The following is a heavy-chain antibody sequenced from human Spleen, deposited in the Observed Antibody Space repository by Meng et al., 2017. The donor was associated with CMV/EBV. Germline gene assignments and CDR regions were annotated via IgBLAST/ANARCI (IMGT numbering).Heavy chain of an antibody. V-gene: IGHV4-34*01. CDR2: IRHSGDIT. J-gene: IGHJ4*02. CDR3: ARQYSSSYYSDY. D-gene: IGHD6-6*01. Sequence: CGLSGGSLSGYYWSWIRQTPGKGLEWIGEIRHSGDITNYNPSLKSRVTISIDTSKKQFSLKLSAVTAADTAVYYCARQYSSSYYSDYWGQGTLVTVSS. CDR1: GGSLSGYY.